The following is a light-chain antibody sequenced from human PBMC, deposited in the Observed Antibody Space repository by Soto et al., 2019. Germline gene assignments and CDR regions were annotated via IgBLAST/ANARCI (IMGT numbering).Light chain of an antibody. CDR3: QQYYSNPPT. CDR1: QSVLYSSNNKNY. CDR2: WAS. J-gene: IGKJ1*01. Sequence: DIVMTQSPDSLAVSLGERATINCKSSQSVLYSSNNKNYLAWYQQKPGQPPKLLIYWASTRESGVPDRFSGSGSGTDFTLTISSLQAEDAAVYYCQQYYSNPPTFGQGTKVEIK. V-gene: IGKV4-1*01.